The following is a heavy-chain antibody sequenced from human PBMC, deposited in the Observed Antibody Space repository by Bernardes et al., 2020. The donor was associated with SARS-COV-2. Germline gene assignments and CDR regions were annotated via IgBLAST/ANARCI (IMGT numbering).Heavy chain of an antibody. V-gene: IGHV1-2*04. CDR2: INPNSGGT. J-gene: IGHJ4*02. CDR3: ARGYLASGSYYFPNYFDY. D-gene: IGHD3-10*01. CDR1: GYTFTGYY. Sequence: ASVKVSCKASGYTFTGYYMHWVRQAPGQGLEWMGWINPNSGGTNYAQNFQGWVTMTRDTSISTAYMELNSLKSDDTAVYYCARGYLASGSYYFPNYFDYWGQGTLVTVSS.